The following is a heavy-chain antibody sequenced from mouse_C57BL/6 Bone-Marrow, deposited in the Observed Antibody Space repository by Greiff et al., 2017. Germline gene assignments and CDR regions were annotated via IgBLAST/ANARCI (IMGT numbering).Heavy chain of an antibody. CDR2: IYPRSGNT. Sequence: VQLQPSGAELARPGASVKLSCKASGYTFPSYGISWVKQRTGQGLEWIGEIYPRSGNTYYNEKFKGKATLTADKSSSTAYMELRSLTSEDSAVYFCARLGVRRYYFDNWGQGTTRTVFS. D-gene: IGHD1-2*01. V-gene: IGHV1-81*01. J-gene: IGHJ2*01. CDR3: ARLGVRRYYFDN. CDR1: GYTFPSYG.